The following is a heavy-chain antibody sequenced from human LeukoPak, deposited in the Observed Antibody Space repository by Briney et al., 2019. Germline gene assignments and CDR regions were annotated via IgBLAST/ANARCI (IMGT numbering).Heavy chain of an antibody. Sequence: ASVKVSCKASGYTFTSYDINWVRQATGQGLEWMGWMNPNSGNTGYAQKFQGRVTMTRNTSISTAYMELSSLRSEDTAVYYCARDIAPSNRGAFDIWGQGTMVTVSS. CDR3: ARDIAPSNRGAFDI. V-gene: IGHV1-8*01. CDR2: MNPNSGNT. CDR1: GYTFTSYD. D-gene: IGHD2/OR15-2a*01. J-gene: IGHJ3*02.